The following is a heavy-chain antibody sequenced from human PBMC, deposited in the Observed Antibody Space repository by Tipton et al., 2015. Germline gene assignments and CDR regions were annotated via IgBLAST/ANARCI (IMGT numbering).Heavy chain of an antibody. CDR1: GGSVSTSNYY. J-gene: IGHJ4*02. V-gene: IGHV4-39*07. CDR3: ACQDYDSLTRDYQTVDY. CDR2: ISHSGNT. D-gene: IGHD3-9*01. Sequence: GLVKPSEILSLTCTVSGGSVSTSNYYWGWIRQPPGKGLEWIGSISHSGNTYYNPSLKSRVTMSRDTSKNQFSLKLTSVTAADTAVYYCACQDYDSLTRDYQTVDYWGQGTLVTVSP.